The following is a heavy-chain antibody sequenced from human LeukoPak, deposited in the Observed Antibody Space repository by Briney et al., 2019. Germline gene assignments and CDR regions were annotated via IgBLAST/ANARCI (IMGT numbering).Heavy chain of an antibody. J-gene: IGHJ1*01. CDR1: GGSISSSNW. Sequence: SGTLSLTCAVSGGSISSSNWWSWVRQPPGKGLEWIGEIYHSGSTNYNPSLKSRVTISVDKSKNQFSLKLSSVTAADTAVYYCARHIKYSSGWYWYFQHWGQGTLVTVSS. V-gene: IGHV4-4*02. CDR2: IYHSGST. CDR3: ARHIKYSSGWYWYFQH. D-gene: IGHD6-19*01.